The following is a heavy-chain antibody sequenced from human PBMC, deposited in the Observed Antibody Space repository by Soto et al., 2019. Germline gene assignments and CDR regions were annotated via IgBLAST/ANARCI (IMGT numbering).Heavy chain of an antibody. V-gene: IGHV1-2*02. CDR3: ARDLAVVAAVYYYYGMDV. J-gene: IGHJ6*02. CDR1: GYTFTGYY. Sequence: ASVKVSCKASGYTFTGYYMHWVRQAPGQGLEWMGWINPNSGGTNYAQKFQGRGTMTRDTSISTAYMERSRLRSDDTAVYYCARDLAVVAAVYYYYGMDVWGQGTTVTVSS. D-gene: IGHD2-15*01. CDR2: INPNSGGT.